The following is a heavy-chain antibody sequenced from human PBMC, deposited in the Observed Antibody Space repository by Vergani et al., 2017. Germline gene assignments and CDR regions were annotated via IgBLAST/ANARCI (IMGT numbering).Heavy chain of an antibody. Sequence: QVQLVQSGAEVKKPGSSVKVSCKASGGTFSSYAMSWVRQALGQGLEWMGGIIPIFGTANYAQKFQGRVTITADESTSTAYMELSSLRSEDTAVYYCARGRSGTAMVRTSYYYYYMDVWGKGTTVTVSS. D-gene: IGHD5-18*01. J-gene: IGHJ6*03. CDR1: GGTFSSYA. CDR3: ARGRSGTAMVRTSYYYYYMDV. V-gene: IGHV1-69*01. CDR2: IIPIFGTA.